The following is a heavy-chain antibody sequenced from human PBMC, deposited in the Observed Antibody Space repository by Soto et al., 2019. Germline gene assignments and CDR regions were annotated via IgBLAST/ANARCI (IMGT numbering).Heavy chain of an antibody. CDR2: ISAYNGNT. Sequence: GASVKVSCKASGYTFTSYGISWVRQAPGQGLEWMGWISAYNGNTNYAQKLQGRVTMTTDTSTSTAYMELRSLRSDDTSVYYCARDYYDSSGYAGPAFDIWGQGTMVTVS. J-gene: IGHJ3*02. D-gene: IGHD3-22*01. V-gene: IGHV1-18*01. CDR3: ARDYYDSSGYAGPAFDI. CDR1: GYTFTSYG.